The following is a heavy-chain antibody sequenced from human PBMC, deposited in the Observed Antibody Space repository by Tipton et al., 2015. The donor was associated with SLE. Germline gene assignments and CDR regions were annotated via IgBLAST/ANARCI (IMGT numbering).Heavy chain of an antibody. CDR1: GGSFGGYY. CDR2: INHGGST. D-gene: IGHD3-16*02. CDR3: AQAHPWGSYRYASDI. V-gene: IGHV4-34*01. Sequence: GLVKPSETLSLTCSIYGGSFGGYYWSWIRQPPGKGLEWIGEINHGGSTNYNPSLKSRVTISVDTSKNQFSLKLSSVTAADTAVYYCAQAHPWGSYRYASDIWGQGTMVTVSS. J-gene: IGHJ3*02.